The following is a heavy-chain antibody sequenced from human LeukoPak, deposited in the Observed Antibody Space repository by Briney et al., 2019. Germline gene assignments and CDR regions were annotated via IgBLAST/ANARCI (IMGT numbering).Heavy chain of an antibody. CDR2: ISYDGSNK. V-gene: IGHV3-30*01. J-gene: IGHJ5*02. Sequence: PGGSLRLSCAASGFTFSSYAMHWVRQAPGKGLEWVAVISYDGSNKYYADSVKGRFTISRDNSKNTLYLQMNSLRAEDTAVYYCARGRVGRLTYCSSTSCPIGWFDPWGQGTLVTVSS. D-gene: IGHD2-2*01. CDR1: GFTFSSYA. CDR3: ARGRVGRLTYCSSTSCPIGWFDP.